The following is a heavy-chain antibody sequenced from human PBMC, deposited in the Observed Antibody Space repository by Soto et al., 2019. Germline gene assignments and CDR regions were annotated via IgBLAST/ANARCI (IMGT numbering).Heavy chain of an antibody. V-gene: IGHV3-33*01. CDR1: GFTFRQYG. D-gene: IGHD3-16*01. Sequence: QVQLVESGGGVFQPGTSLRLSCAASGFTFRQYGMHWVRQAPGKGLEWVAVIFYDGTEQYYADSVKGRFAISRDNPGNMVYLQMNSLRAEDTGVYYCVRGWGSLVHLSCFDFWGQGTTVVVSS. CDR3: VRGWGSLVHLSCFDF. J-gene: IGHJ3*01. CDR2: IFYDGTEQ.